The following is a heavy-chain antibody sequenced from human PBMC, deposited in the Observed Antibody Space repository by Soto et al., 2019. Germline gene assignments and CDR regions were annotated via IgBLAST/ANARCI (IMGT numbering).Heavy chain of an antibody. CDR1: GGSIRSYY. V-gene: IGHV4-59*01. J-gene: IGHJ6*03. CDR3: AGTTSLQWYYMDV. D-gene: IGHD1-7*01. Sequence: SETLSLTCTVSGGSIRSYYWSWIRQPPGKGLEWIGYIYYSGSTNYSPSLKSRVTISVDTSKDQFSLKLKSVTAADTAVYYCAGTTSLQWYYMDVWGKGTTVTVSS. CDR2: IYYSGST.